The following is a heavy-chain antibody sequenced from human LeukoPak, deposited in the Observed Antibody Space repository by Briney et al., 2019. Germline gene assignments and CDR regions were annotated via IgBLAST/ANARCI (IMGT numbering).Heavy chain of an antibody. J-gene: IGHJ4*02. CDR1: GFTFSSYA. CDR2: ISGGGGAT. D-gene: IGHD3-10*01. CDR3: AKLGEINDYGSGSYYY. Sequence: PGGSLRLSCAASGFTFSSYAMSWVRQAPGKGLEWVAAISGGGGATYYADSVKGRFTISRDNSKDTLSLQMSSLRAEDTAVYYCAKLGEINDYGSGSYYYWGQGTLVTVSS. V-gene: IGHV3-23*01.